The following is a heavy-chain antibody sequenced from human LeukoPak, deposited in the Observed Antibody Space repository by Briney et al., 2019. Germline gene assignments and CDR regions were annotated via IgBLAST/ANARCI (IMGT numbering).Heavy chain of an antibody. CDR2: LKLYDGSI. D-gene: IGHD6-19*01. CDR3: ARDKAVAGTRFDY. V-gene: IGHV1-46*01. CDR1: GYSFIRYH. Sequence: ASVKVSCKASGYSFIRYHIHWVRQAPGQGLEWMGVLKLYDGSISHAQKFQGRVTMTSDTSTSTVYMELSSLRSEDTAVYYCARDKAVAGTRFDYWGQGTLVTVSS. J-gene: IGHJ4*02.